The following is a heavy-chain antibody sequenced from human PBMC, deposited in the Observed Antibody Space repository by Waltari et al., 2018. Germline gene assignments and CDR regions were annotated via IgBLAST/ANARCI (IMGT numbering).Heavy chain of an antibody. V-gene: IGHV4-39*01. J-gene: IGHJ5*02. CDR3: ARQEAAVSKWFDP. CDR2: ISYGGTT. D-gene: IGHD2-15*01. CDR1: GGSMSDNYLY. Sequence: QLQLQESGSGLVKPSETLSLTCSVSGGSMSDNYLYWGWIRQPPGRELGWIGSISYGGTTYYKPSVESRVTILVDTSKNQFSLKVRSVTAADTAIYFCARQEAAVSKWFDPWGQGILVTVSS.